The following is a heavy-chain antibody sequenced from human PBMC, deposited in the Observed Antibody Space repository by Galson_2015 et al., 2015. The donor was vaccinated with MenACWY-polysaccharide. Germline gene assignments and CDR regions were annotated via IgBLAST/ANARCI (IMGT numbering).Heavy chain of an antibody. CDR1: GFTFSDFT. CDR3: ARASSTDY. CDR2: ISTRSGII. Sequence: SLRLSCAGSGFTFSDFTMNWVRQAPGKGLEWVSFISTRSGIIYYADSVKGRFTISRDNAKNSLYLQMNSLRDEDTAVYYCARASSTDYWGQGTLVTVSS. V-gene: IGHV3-48*02. J-gene: IGHJ4*02. D-gene: IGHD2-2*01.